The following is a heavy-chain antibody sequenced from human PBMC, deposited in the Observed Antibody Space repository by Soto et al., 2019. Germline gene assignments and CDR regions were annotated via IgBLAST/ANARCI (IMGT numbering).Heavy chain of an antibody. J-gene: IGHJ4*02. CDR3: ARIQGDGYKSDSYYFDY. CDR1: GFSLSTSGMR. D-gene: IGHD5-12*01. Sequence: SGPTLVNPTQTLTLTCTFSGFSLSTSGMRVSWIRQPPGKALEWLARIDWDDDKFYSTSLKTRLTISKDTSKNQVVLTMTNMDPVDTATYYCARIQGDGYKSDSYYFDYWGQGALVTVPS. V-gene: IGHV2-70*04. CDR2: IDWDDDK.